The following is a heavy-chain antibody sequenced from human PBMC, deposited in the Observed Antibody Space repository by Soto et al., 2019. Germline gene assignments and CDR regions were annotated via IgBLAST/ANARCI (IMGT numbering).Heavy chain of an antibody. D-gene: IGHD3-10*01. CDR3: AKVSGGSGSYYLGSYYYYMDV. Sequence: GGSLRLSCAASGFTFSSYAMSWVRQAPGKGLEWVSAISASGGSTYYADSVKGRFTVSRDNSKNTLYLQMNSLRAEDTAVYYCAKVSGGSGSYYLGSYYYYMDVWGKGTTVTVSS. CDR2: ISASGGST. J-gene: IGHJ6*03. V-gene: IGHV3-23*01. CDR1: GFTFSSYA.